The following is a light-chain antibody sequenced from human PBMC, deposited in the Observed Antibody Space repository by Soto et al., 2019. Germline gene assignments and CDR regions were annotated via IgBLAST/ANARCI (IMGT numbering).Light chain of an antibody. CDR2: GAS. J-gene: IGKJ2*01. V-gene: IGKV3-15*01. CDR3: QQYTNWTPYT. CDR1: QSVSTN. Sequence: EIVMTQSPATLSVSPGERATLSCRASQSVSTNLAWYQQKPGQSPRLLIYGASTRATGIPARFSGSGSETEFTLTISSLQSEDFALYYCQQYTNWTPYTFGQGTNLEIK.